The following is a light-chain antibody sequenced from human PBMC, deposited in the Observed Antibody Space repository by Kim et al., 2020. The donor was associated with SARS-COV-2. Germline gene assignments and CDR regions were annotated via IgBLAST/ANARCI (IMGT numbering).Light chain of an antibody. CDR1: QNVYDW. CDR2: GAS. V-gene: IGKV1-5*01. J-gene: IGKJ2*01. Sequence: SASVGDRDTITCRASQNVYDWLAWYQHKPGKAPKLLIYGASTLESGVPSRFSGSGSGTEFTLTINSLQPDDFGIYYCQHYKSYLVTFGQGTKLEI. CDR3: QHYKSYLVT.